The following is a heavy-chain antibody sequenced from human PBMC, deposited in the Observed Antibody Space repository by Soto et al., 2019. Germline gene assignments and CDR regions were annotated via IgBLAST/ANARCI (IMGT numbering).Heavy chain of an antibody. CDR3: ARDRLRYNWNDFPYYYYGMDV. D-gene: IGHD1-1*01. J-gene: IGHJ6*02. CDR2: ITYSRSNK. V-gene: IGHV3-48*01. Sequence: GGSLRLSCAASGFTFSSYSMNWVRQAPGKGLEWVSYITYSRSNKYYADSVKGRFTISRDNSKNTLYLQMNSLRAEDTAVYYCARDRLRYNWNDFPYYYYGMDVWGQGTTVTVSS. CDR1: GFTFSSYS.